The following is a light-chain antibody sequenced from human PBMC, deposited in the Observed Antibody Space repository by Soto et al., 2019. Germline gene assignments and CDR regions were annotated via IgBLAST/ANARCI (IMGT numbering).Light chain of an antibody. CDR2: DVS. V-gene: IGLV2-14*01. CDR3: SSYTTSNTRQIV. CDR1: SSEVGCHNY. J-gene: IGLJ1*01. Sequence: QSVLTQPASVSGSPGQSITISCTGTSSEVGCHNYVSWYQQHPGKAPKFMIYDVSNRPSGVSNRFSGSKSGNTASLTISGLQAEDEADYYCSSYTTSNTRQIVFGTGTKVTVL.